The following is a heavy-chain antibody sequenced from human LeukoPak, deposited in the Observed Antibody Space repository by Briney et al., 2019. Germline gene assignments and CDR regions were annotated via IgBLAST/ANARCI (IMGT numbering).Heavy chain of an antibody. D-gene: IGHD6-13*01. V-gene: IGHV3-23*01. CDR3: AKDGEDSSSWYFDY. CDR1: GFTFSSYA. J-gene: IGHJ4*02. Sequence: GGSLRLSCAASGFTFSSYAMSWVRQAPGEGLEWVSAISGSGGSTYYADSVKGRFTISRDNSKNTLYLQMNSLRAEDTAVYYCAKDGEDSSSWYFDYWGQGTLVTVSS. CDR2: ISGSGGST.